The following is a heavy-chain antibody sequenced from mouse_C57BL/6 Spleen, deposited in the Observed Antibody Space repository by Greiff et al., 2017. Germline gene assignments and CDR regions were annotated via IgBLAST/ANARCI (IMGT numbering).Heavy chain of an antibody. CDR1: GYTFTSYD. CDR2: IYPRDGST. D-gene: IGHD1-1*01. J-gene: IGHJ2*01. Sequence: QVQLQQSGPELVKPGASVKLSCKASGYTFTSYDINWVKQRPGQGLEWIGWIYPRDGSTKYTEKFKGKATLTADKSSSTAYMQLSSLTYEDSAVYYCAPTVKGTYFDYWGQGTTLTVSS. V-gene: IGHV1-85*01. CDR3: APTVKGTYFDY.